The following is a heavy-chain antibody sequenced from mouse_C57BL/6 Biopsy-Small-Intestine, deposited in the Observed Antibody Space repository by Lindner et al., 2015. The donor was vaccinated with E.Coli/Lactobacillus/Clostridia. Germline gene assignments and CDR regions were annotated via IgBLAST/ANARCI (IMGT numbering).Heavy chain of an antibody. CDR2: IDPGDGET. V-gene: IGHV14-2*01. Sequence: VQLQESGAELVKPGASVKLSCTASGFNIEDYYMHWVKQRTEQGLEWIGRIDPGDGETKYAPKFQGKATITADTSSNTAYLQLSSLTSEDTAVYYCAREFITTFPYYFDYWGQGTTLTVSS. CDR3: AREFITTFPYYFDY. J-gene: IGHJ2*01. CDR1: GFNIEDYY. D-gene: IGHD1-1*01.